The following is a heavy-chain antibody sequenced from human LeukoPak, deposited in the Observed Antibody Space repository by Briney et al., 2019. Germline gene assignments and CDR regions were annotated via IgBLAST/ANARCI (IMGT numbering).Heavy chain of an antibody. CDR1: GGSISSYY. CDR3: AGRLWRRDGYNLSAFDI. V-gene: IGHV4-59*01. CDR2: IYYSGST. J-gene: IGHJ3*02. D-gene: IGHD5-24*01. Sequence: SETLSLTCTVSGGSISSYYWNWIRQPPGKGLEWIGYIYYSGSTNYNPSLKSRVTISVDTSKNQFSLKLSSVTAADAAVYYCAGRLWRRDGYNLSAFDIWGQGTMVTVSS.